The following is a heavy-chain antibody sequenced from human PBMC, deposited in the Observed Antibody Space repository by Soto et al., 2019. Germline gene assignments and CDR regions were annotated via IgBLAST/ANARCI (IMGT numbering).Heavy chain of an antibody. CDR1: GGSFSGYY. Sequence: SETLSLSCSVYGGSFSGYYWSWIRPPPGKGLEWIGEINHSGSTNYDPSLKSRVTISVDTSKNQFSLKLSSVTAADTAVYYCARRALAVVAATLRGFDYWGQGTLVTVSS. D-gene: IGHD2-15*01. CDR3: ARRALAVVAATLRGFDY. V-gene: IGHV4-34*01. J-gene: IGHJ4*02. CDR2: INHSGST.